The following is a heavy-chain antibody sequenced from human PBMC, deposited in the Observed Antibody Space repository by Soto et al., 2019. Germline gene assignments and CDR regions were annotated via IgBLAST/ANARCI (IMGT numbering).Heavy chain of an antibody. Sequence: QVQLVESGGGAVQPGESLRLSCVASGFDFTYYAMHWVGQAPGKGLESVAVMSSDGSKIHHTDSVKGRFTISRDNSKNTLYLQMNSLRKEDTAVYFCAKDEGVGGTLGLFDYWGQGTLVSVSS. CDR1: GFDFTYYA. V-gene: IGHV3-30*18. D-gene: IGHD1-26*01. CDR3: AKDEGVGGTLGLFDY. J-gene: IGHJ4*02. CDR2: MSSDGSKI.